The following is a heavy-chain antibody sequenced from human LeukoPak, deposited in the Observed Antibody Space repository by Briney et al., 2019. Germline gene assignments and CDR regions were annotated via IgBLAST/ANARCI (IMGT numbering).Heavy chain of an antibody. V-gene: IGHV4-39*01. CDR1: GDSVSRSDSY. CDR3: ARRRYYDGSGYLE. Sequence: SETLSLTCSVSGDSVSRSDSYWDWLRHPPGTGLEWIGTIYYSGRTYYSPSLKSRVTLSVDTSSNQFSLNLRSVTAADTAVYYCARRRYYDGSGYLEWGQGTLLSVSS. D-gene: IGHD3-22*01. J-gene: IGHJ1*01. CDR2: IYYSGRT.